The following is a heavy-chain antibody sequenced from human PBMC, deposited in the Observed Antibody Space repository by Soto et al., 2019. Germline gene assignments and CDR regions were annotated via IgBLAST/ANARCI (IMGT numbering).Heavy chain of an antibody. V-gene: IGHV3-66*01. CDR2: LYSSGST. Sequence: EVHLVESGGGLVQPGGSLRLSCAASGFTVSNNYMSWVRQAPGKRLEWVSSLYSSGSTYYADSVKGRLTVSRDISENTLYLQMKSLRVEDTAVYYCAREASGSGWWSQGSFESWGQGTLGTVSS. CDR1: GFTVSNNY. D-gene: IGHD6-19*01. CDR3: AREASGSGWWSQGSFES. J-gene: IGHJ4*02.